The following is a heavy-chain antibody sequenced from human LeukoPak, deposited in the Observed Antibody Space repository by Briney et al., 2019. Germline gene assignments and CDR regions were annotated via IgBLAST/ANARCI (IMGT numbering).Heavy chain of an antibody. CDR3: ARDLYSTLSFDY. Sequence: GGSLRLSCAASGFIFSSYTMNWVRQAPGKGLEWVSSISSSSNYIYYVDSVKGRFTISRDNAKNSLYLQMNSLRDEDTAVYYCARDLYSTLSFDYWGQGTLVTVSS. J-gene: IGHJ4*02. CDR1: GFIFSSYT. CDR2: ISSSSNYI. V-gene: IGHV3-21*01. D-gene: IGHD6-13*01.